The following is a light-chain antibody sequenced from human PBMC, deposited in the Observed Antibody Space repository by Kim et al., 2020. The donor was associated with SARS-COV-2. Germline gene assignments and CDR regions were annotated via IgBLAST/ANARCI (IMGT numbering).Light chain of an antibody. J-gene: IGKJ2*01. V-gene: IGKV1-39*01. CDR2: SAT. CDR3: QQAYNTPRT. Sequence: ASVGDSVTISCRASPSTGNYLNWYQQKPGKAPKLLIYSATNLQSGVPSRFSGGGSGTDFTLTINNLQPEDVGVYYCQQAYNTPRTFGQGTKLEI. CDR1: PSTGNY.